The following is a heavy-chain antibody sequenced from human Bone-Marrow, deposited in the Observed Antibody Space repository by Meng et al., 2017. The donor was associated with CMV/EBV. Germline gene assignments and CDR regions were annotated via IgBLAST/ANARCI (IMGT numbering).Heavy chain of an antibody. J-gene: IGHJ4*02. CDR1: GFTFSSYA. Sequence: GESLKISCAASGFTFSSYAMSWVRQAPGKGLEWVSAISGSGGSTYYADSVKGRFTISRDNSKNTLYLQMNSLRAEDTAVYYCAKYLGSGWYYRYYFDYWGQGTLVTVPS. D-gene: IGHD6-19*01. V-gene: IGHV3-23*01. CDR3: AKYLGSGWYYRYYFDY. CDR2: ISGSGGST.